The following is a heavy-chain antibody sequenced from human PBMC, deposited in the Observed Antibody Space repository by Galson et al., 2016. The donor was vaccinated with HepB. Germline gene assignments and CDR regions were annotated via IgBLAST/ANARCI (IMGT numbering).Heavy chain of an antibody. CDR2: IDWDDYK. Sequence: PALVKPTQTLTLTCTFSGFSLRTSEMSVSWVRQPPGKALEWLARIDWDDYKVYSTSLKTRLSISKDTSKNLVVLTMTKVDPVDTATYYCARMRTSALGFYFDYWGRGTLVTVSS. CDR3: ARMRTSALGFYFDY. V-gene: IGHV2-70*17. CDR1: GFSLRTSEMS. J-gene: IGHJ4*02. D-gene: IGHD3-16*01.